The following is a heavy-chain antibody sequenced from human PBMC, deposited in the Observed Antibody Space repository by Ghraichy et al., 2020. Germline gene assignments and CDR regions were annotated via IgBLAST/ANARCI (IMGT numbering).Heavy chain of an antibody. CDR3: ARAEWYLPTPCHFQP. D-gene: IGHD3-3*01. V-gene: IGHV3-7*01. J-gene: IGHJ1*01. CDR1: GFTFSSYW. CDR2: IKEDGGEK. Sequence: GGSLRLSCAASGFTFSSYWMTWARQAPGKGLEWVANIKEDGGEKYYVDSVKGRFTISRDNAKNSLYLQMNSLRVDDTAVYYCARAEWYLPTPCHFQPWGQGTLVTVSS.